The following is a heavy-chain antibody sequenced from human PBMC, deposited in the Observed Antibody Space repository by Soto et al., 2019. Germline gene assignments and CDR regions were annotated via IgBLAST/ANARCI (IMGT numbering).Heavy chain of an antibody. V-gene: IGHV1-18*04. CDR3: AIVASTDWFDP. Sequence: QVQLVQSGAEVKEPGASVKVSCKASGYTFTSTTIIWVRQAPGQRLEWVGWISPYNGDSNYAERLQGRVTLTTDTSTSTTYMELRSLRSDDTAVYFCAIVASTDWFDPWGQGTLVTVSS. CDR2: ISPYNGDS. CDR1: GYTFTSTT. J-gene: IGHJ5*02.